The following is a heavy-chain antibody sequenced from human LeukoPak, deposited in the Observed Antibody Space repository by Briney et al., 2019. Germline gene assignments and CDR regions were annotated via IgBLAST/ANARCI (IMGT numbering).Heavy chain of an antibody. CDR2: IYPNSGGT. V-gene: IGHV1-2*02. D-gene: IGHD6-13*01. J-gene: IGHJ4*02. CDR3: ARARGAAAAVYYFDY. CDR1: GYTFTGYY. Sequence: ASVKVSCKTSGYTFTGYYMHWVRQAPGQGLEWVGWIYPNSGGTNFAQKFQGRVTMTRDTSNSTAYMELSGLRSDDTAVYYCARARGAAAAVYYFDYWGQGTLVTVSS.